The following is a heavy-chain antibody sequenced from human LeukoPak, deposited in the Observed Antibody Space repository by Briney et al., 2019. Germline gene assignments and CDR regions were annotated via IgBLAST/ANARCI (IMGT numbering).Heavy chain of an antibody. Sequence: PGASLRLSCAASGFTFSSYWMSWVRQAPGKGVERVANIKQDGSEKYYVDSVKGRFTISRDNAKNPLYLQMNSLRAEDTAVYYCAKDRGSLFDYWGQGTLVTVSS. J-gene: IGHJ4*02. D-gene: IGHD5-12*01. CDR3: AKDRGSLFDY. CDR2: IKQDGSEK. V-gene: IGHV3-7*01. CDR1: GFTFSSYW.